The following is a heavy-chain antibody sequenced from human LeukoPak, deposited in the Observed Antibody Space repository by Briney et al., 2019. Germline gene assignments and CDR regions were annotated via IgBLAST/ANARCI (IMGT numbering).Heavy chain of an antibody. V-gene: IGHV4-59*01. CDR2: IYYSGST. J-gene: IGHJ4*02. CDR3: ARASDSGSADY. CDR1: GGPISSYY. Sequence: SETLSLTCTVSGGPISSYYWSWIRQPPGKGLEWIGYIYYSGSTNYNPSLKSRVTISEDTFKNQFSLKLSSVTAADTAVYYCARASDSGSADYWGQGTLVTVSS. D-gene: IGHD6-19*01.